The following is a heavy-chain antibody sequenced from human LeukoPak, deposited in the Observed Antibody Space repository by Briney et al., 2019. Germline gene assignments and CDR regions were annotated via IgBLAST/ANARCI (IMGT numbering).Heavy chain of an antibody. J-gene: IGHJ2*01. V-gene: IGHV3-48*03. D-gene: IGHD2-15*01. CDR1: GFTFSSYE. CDR3: ARKGRPNWYFDL. CDR2: ITSSGSIV. Sequence: GGSLRLSCAASGFTFSSYEMNWVRQAPGKGLEWVSYITSSGSIVYHADSVKGRFTISRDNARNSLYLQMNSLRVEDTALYYCARKGRPNWYFDLWGRGTLVTVSS.